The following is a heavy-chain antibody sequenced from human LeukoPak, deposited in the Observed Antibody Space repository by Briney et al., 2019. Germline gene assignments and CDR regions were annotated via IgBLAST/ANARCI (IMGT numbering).Heavy chain of an antibody. CDR3: ARGAPDITIFGVVITPFDY. CDR1: GFTFSSYA. D-gene: IGHD3-3*01. J-gene: IGHJ4*02. CDR2: ISYDGSNK. Sequence: GRSLRLSCAASGFTFSSYAMHWVRQAPGKGLEWVAVISYDGSNKYYADSVKGRFTISRDNSKNTLYLQMNSLRAEDTAVYYCARGAPDITIFGVVITPFDYRGQGTLVTVSS. V-gene: IGHV3-30-3*01.